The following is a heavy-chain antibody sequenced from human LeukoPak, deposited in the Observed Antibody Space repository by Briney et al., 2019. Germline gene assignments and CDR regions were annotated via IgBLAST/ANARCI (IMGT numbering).Heavy chain of an antibody. CDR1: GFTFSSYW. V-gene: IGHV3-7*01. CDR3: ARDDCSSISCYHNWFDP. J-gene: IGHJ5*02. Sequence: GGSLRLSCAASGFTFSSYWMSWVRQAPGKGLEWVANIKQDGGEKYYVDSVKGRFTISRDNAKNSLYLQTNSLRAEDTAVYYCARDDCSSISCYHNWFDPWGEGTLVTVSS. D-gene: IGHD2-2*01. CDR2: IKQDGGEK.